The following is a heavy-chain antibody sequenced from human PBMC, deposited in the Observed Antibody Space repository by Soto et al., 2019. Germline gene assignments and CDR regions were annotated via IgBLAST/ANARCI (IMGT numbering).Heavy chain of an antibody. Sequence: SVKVSCKASGGTFGNSAISWVRQAPGQGLEWMGGIIPSFAAGNSAPEFQGRLTITADKSTTTAYMELSSLRSEDTAVYYCARSYYGSGSYWFYGMDVWGQGTTVTAP. CDR1: GGTFGNSA. D-gene: IGHD3-10*01. V-gene: IGHV1-69*06. J-gene: IGHJ6*02. CDR3: ARSYYGSGSYWFYGMDV. CDR2: IIPSFAAG.